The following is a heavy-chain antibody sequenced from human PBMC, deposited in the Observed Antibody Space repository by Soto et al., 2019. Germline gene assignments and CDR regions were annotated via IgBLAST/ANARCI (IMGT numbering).Heavy chain of an antibody. CDR3: ARASADITMIVVVIRFHGMDV. V-gene: IGHV3-48*02. CDR2: ISSSSSTI. D-gene: IGHD3-22*01. CDR1: GFTFSSYS. J-gene: IGHJ6*02. Sequence: GGSLRLSCAASGFTFSSYSMNWVRQAPGKGLEWVSYISSSSSTIYYADSVKGRFTISRDNAKNSLYLQMNSLRDEDTAVYYCARASADITMIVVVIRFHGMDVWGQGTTVTVSS.